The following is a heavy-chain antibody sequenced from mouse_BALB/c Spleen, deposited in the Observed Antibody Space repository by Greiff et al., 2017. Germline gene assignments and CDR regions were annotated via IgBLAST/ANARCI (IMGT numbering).Heavy chain of an antibody. CDR2: IWSGGST. J-gene: IGHJ3*01. CDR1: GFSLTSYG. D-gene: IGHD2-4*01. CDR3: ARNPIYYDFSWFAY. V-gene: IGHV2-2*02. Sequence: VQLKESGPGLVQPSQSLSITCTVSGFSLTSYGVHWVRQSPGKGLEWLGVIWSGGSTDYNAAFISRLSISKDNSKSQVFFKMNSRQANDTAIYYCARNPIYYDFSWFAYWGQGTLVTVSA.